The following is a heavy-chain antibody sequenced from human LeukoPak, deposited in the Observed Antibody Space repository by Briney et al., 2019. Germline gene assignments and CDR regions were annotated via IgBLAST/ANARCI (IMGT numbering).Heavy chain of an antibody. V-gene: IGHV3-21*01. CDR3: ARGGRGTIMIVVAALDY. CDR1: GFTFSSYS. D-gene: IGHD3-22*01. Sequence: GGSLRLSCAASGFTFSSYSMNWVRQAPGKGLEWVSSISGSGSYISYADSVKGRFTISRDNAKNSLYLQMKSLRAEDTAVYYCARGGRGTIMIVVAALDYWGQGTLVTVSS. J-gene: IGHJ4*02. CDR2: ISGSGSYI.